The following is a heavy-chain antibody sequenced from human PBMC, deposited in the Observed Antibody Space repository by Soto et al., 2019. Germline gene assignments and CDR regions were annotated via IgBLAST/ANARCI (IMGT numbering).Heavy chain of an antibody. J-gene: IGHJ5*02. Sequence: QVQLQQWGAGLLKPSETLSLTCAVYGGSFSGYYWSWIRQPPGKGLEWIGEINHSGSTNYHPSLKSRVTISVVTSKNQYSLKLSSVTAADTAVYYCARGIRGGQLVHRNWFDPWGQGTLLTVSS. CDR2: INHSGST. CDR3: ARGIRGGQLVHRNWFDP. D-gene: IGHD6-13*01. V-gene: IGHV4-34*01. CDR1: GGSFSGYY.